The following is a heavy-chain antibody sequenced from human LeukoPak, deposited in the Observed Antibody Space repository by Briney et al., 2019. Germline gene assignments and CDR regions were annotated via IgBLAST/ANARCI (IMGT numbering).Heavy chain of an antibody. CDR1: GFTFGDYA. CDR3: TRSDYDSGGDDAFDI. CDR2: IRRKAYSEAT. Sequence: GGSLRLSCTASGFTFGDYAMSWFRQAPGKGQEWVGFIRRKAYSEATQYAASVKGRFTISRDDSKSIAYLQMNSLKTEDTAVYYCTRSDYDSGGDDAFDIWGQGTMVTVSS. V-gene: IGHV3-49*03. J-gene: IGHJ3*02. D-gene: IGHD2-21*02.